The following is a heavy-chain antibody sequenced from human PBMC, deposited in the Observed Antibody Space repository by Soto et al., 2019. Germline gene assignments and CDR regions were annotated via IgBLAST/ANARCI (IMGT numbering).Heavy chain of an antibody. Sequence: QITLKESGPTLVKPTQTLTLTCTFSGFSLTTSGVGVGWIRQPPGKALEWLALVYGDGDERYSPSLRSRLTVTTDTSKDALVLTMTNMDPVDTATYYCVHRLGCSGGSCYSRNRPFAPWGQGTLVTVSS. V-gene: IGHV2-5*02. D-gene: IGHD2-15*01. CDR1: GFSLTTSGVG. J-gene: IGHJ5*02. CDR3: VHRLGCSGGSCYSRNRPFAP. CDR2: VYGDGDE.